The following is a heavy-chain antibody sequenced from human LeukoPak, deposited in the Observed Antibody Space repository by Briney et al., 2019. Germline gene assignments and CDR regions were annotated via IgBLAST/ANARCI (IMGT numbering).Heavy chain of an antibody. CDR2: IYYSGST. CDR3: ARAEAVYYYSMDV. Sequence: PSETLSLTCTVSGGSISSGDYYWSWMRQPPGKGLEWIGYIYYSGSTYYNPSLKSRVTISVDTSKNQFSLKLSSETAADTAVYYCARAEAVYYYSMDVWGKGTTVTVSS. J-gene: IGHJ6*03. V-gene: IGHV4-30-4*08. CDR1: GGSISSGDYY.